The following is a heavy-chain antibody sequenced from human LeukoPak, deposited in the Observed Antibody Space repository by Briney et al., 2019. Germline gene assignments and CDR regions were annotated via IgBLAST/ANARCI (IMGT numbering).Heavy chain of an antibody. D-gene: IGHD2-15*01. J-gene: IGHJ4*02. V-gene: IGHV3-30*04. CDR3: AREVRGNLDY. CDR2: ISYDGSNK. Sequence: GRSLRLSCAPSGFTFSNYALHWVRQSRGKGLEWVAVISYDGSNKFYADSVRGRFSISRDSSKNTLYLQMNSLRSEDTAVYYCAREVRGNLDYWGQGTLVTVSS. CDR1: GFTFSNYA.